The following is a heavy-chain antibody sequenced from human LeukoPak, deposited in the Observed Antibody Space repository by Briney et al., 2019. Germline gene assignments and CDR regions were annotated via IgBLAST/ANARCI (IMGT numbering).Heavy chain of an antibody. CDR1: GGSISGYY. CDR3: ARLSSGYYPPFDY. J-gene: IGHJ4*02. D-gene: IGHD3-22*01. V-gene: IGHV4-59*08. CDR2: ISYSGST. Sequence: SETLSLTCTVSGGSISGYYWNWNRQPPGKGLAWIAYISYSGSTSYNPSLKSRVTISVDTSNNQFSLELTSVTAADTAVYYCARLSSGYYPPFDYWGREPWSPSPQ.